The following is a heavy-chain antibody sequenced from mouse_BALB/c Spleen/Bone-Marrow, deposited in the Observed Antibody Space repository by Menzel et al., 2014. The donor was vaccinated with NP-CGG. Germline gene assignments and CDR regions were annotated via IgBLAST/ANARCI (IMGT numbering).Heavy chain of an antibody. Sequence: VQLKESGAELVKPGASVKLSCTASGFDIKDTYMHWVKQRPEQGLEWIGRIDPANGNTKYDPKFQGKATITADTSPNTAYLQLSSLTSEDTAVYYCASYYYGSYGFAYWGQGTLVTVSA. J-gene: IGHJ3*01. CDR1: GFDIKDTY. D-gene: IGHD1-1*01. CDR3: ASYYYGSYGFAY. V-gene: IGHV14-3*02. CDR2: IDPANGNT.